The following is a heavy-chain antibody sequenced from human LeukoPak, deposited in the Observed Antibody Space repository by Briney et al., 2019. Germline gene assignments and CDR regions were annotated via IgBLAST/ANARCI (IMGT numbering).Heavy chain of an antibody. Sequence: SETLSLTCTVSGGSISSYYWSWIRQPPGKGLEWIGYIYYSGSTNYNPSLKSRVTISVDTSKNQFSLKLSSVTAADTAVYYCARGLMATILDAFDYWGQGTLVTVSS. V-gene: IGHV4-59*01. J-gene: IGHJ4*02. CDR2: IYYSGST. CDR1: GGSISSYY. CDR3: ARGLMATILDAFDY. D-gene: IGHD5-24*01.